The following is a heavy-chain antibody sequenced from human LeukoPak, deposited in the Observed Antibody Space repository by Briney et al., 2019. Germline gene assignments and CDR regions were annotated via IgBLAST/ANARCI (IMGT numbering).Heavy chain of an antibody. V-gene: IGHV1-18*01. D-gene: IGHD2-2*01. CDR3: ARDWGCSSTSCSVEGVYYYYMDV. Sequence: ASVKVSCKASGYTFTSYGISWVRQAPGQGLEWMGWISAYNGNTNYAQKLQGRVTMTTDTSTSTAYMELRSLRSDDTAVYYCARDWGCSSTSCSVEGVYYYYMDVWGKGTTVTVSS. CDR1: GYTFTSYG. CDR2: ISAYNGNT. J-gene: IGHJ6*03.